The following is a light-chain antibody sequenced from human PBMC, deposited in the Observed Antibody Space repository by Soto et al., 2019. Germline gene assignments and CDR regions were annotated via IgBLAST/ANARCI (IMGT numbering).Light chain of an antibody. CDR3: TSYTTSSTYV. Sequence: QSALAQPASVSGSPGQSITIFCTGTSSDVGSYNYVSWYQQHPGRAPKLMIYDVTNRPSGVSNRFSGSKSGSTASLTISGLQAEDEADYFCTSYTTSSTYVFATGTKVTVL. CDR2: DVT. CDR1: SSDVGSYNY. V-gene: IGLV2-14*03. J-gene: IGLJ1*01.